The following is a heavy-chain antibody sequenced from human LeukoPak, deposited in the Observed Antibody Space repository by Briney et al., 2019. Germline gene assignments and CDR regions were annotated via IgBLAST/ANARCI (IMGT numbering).Heavy chain of an antibody. J-gene: IGHJ4*02. CDR1: GGSISSYY. CDR3: ASGNLAAAGGFDY. D-gene: IGHD6-13*01. V-gene: IGHV4-59*05. Sequence: SETLSLTCTVSGGSISSYYWSWIRQPPGKGLEWIGSIYYSGSTYYNPSLKSRVTISVDTSKNQFSLKLSSVTAADTAVYYCASGNLAAAGGFDYWGQGTLVTVSS. CDR2: IYYSGST.